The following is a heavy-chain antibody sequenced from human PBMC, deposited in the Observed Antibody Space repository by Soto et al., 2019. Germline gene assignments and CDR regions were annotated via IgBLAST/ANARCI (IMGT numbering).Heavy chain of an antibody. D-gene: IGHD3-16*01. J-gene: IGHJ4*02. Sequence: EVQLVESGGGLVQPGGSLRLSCAASGFTVSSNYMSWVRQAPGKGLESVSFIYSGGTTYYADSVKGRFTISRDSSKNTVFLQMNSLRAEDTAVYYCARGRPGRGTECCPIEYWGQGILVIVSS. CDR3: ARGRPGRGTECCPIEY. V-gene: IGHV3-66*01. CDR2: IYSGGTT. CDR1: GFTVSSNY.